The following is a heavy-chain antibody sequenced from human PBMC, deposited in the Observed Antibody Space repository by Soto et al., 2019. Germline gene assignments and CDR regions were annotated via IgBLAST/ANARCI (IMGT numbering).Heavy chain of an antibody. Sequence: QLQLQESGPGLVKPSETLSLTCSVSGDSINSDKYYWGWIRQPPGKGLEWIGSIYFRGNTYYTPSLQTRVTISLDKSKSQFSLQRNSATAADSAVYFCARLEGLATISYYFDFWGQGALVTVSS. CDR3: ARLEGLATISYYFDF. J-gene: IGHJ4*02. D-gene: IGHD3-9*01. V-gene: IGHV4-39*01. CDR1: GDSINSDKYY. CDR2: IYFRGNT.